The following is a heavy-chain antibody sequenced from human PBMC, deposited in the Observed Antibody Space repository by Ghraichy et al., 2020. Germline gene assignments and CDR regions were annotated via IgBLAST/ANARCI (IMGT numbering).Heavy chain of an antibody. Sequence: GESLNISCKGSGYSFTSYWIGWVRQMPGKGLEWMGIIYPGDSDTRYSPSFQGQVTISADKSISTAYLQWSSLKASDTAMYYCARHLTPSGWELPRRAYYFDYWGQGTLVTVSS. J-gene: IGHJ4*02. CDR2: IYPGDSDT. CDR3: ARHLTPSGWELPRRAYYFDY. V-gene: IGHV5-51*01. CDR1: GYSFTSYW. D-gene: IGHD1-26*01.